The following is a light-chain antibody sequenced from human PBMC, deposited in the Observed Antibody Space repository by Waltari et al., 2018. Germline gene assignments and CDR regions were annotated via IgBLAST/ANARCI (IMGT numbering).Light chain of an antibody. V-gene: IGLV1-47*02. CDR1: SSNIGRNY. CDR2: TAN. Sequence: QSVLTQPPSASGTPGQRVAISCSGRSSNIGRNYVYWYQQLPGTAPKLLIYTANQRPSGVPDRFSDSKSGTSTSLAISGLRSEDEADYYCAAWDDSVSAMVFGGGTKLTVL. CDR3: AAWDDSVSAMV. J-gene: IGLJ2*01.